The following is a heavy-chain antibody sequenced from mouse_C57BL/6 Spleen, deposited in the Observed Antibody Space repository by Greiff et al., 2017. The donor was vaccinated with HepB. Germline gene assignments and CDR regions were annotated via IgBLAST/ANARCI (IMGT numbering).Heavy chain of an antibody. J-gene: IGHJ1*03. CDR3: ARQNYGSSPVHWYFDV. CDR1: GFTFSDYG. Sequence: EVMLVESGGGLVQPGGSLKLSCAASGFTFSDYGMAWVRQAPRKGPEWVAFISNLAYSIYYADTVTGRFTISRENAKNTLYLEMSSLRSEDTAMYYCARQNYGSSPVHWYFDVWGKGTTVTVSS. CDR2: ISNLAYSI. V-gene: IGHV5-15*01. D-gene: IGHD1-1*01.